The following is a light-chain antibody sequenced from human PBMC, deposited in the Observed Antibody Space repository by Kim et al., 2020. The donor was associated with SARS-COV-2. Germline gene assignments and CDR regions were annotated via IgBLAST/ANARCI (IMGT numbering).Light chain of an antibody. CDR1: QSVLYSSNNKNY. V-gene: IGKV4-1*01. J-gene: IGKJ5*01. Sequence: ATINCKSSQSVLYSSNNKNYLAWYQQKPGQPPKLLIYWASTRESGVPDRFSGSGSGTDFTLTISSLQAENVAVYYCQQYYSTPITVGQGTRLEIK. CDR3: QQYYSTPIT. CDR2: WAS.